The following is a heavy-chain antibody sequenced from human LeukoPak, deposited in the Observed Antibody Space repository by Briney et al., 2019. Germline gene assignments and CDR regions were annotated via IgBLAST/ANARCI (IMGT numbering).Heavy chain of an antibody. CDR1: GGSISTSSYY. Sequence: SETLSLTCTVSGGSISTSSYYWGWVRQPPGTGLEWLGTIYYSGSTYYNPSLTSRVTISVDTSKNQFSLKLSSVTAADTAVYYCARHKDYYYSYMDVWGKGTTVTISS. CDR3: ARHKDYYYSYMDV. J-gene: IGHJ6*03. CDR2: IYYSGST. V-gene: IGHV4-39*01.